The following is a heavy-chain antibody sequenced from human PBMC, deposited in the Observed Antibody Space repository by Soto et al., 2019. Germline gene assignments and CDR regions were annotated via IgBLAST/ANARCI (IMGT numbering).Heavy chain of an antibody. CDR2: IYWNDDK. J-gene: IGHJ5*02. CDR1: GFSLSNSGVG. D-gene: IGHD3-22*01. V-gene: IGHV2-5*01. CDR3: AHRVTYYYDSSGYYWFDP. Sequence: SGPTRVNPTQTLTLTCSFSGFSLSNSGVGVGWIRQPPGKALEWLALIYWNDDKRYSPSLKSRLTITKDTSKNQVVLTMTNMDPVDTATYYCAHRVTYYYDSSGYYWFDPWGQGTLVTVSS.